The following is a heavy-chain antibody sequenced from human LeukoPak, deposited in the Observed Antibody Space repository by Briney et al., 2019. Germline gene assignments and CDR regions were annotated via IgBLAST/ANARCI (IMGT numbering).Heavy chain of an antibody. CDR2: ISTSGTIK. V-gene: IGHV3-48*02. Sequence: GGSLRLSCAASVFTFSDLSMMWVRQAPGKGLEWVSYISTSGTIKTYADSVKGRFTISRDNGKISLHLLMNSLRDEDTAVYYCAREGYYSGLDYWGQGSLVTVSS. CDR1: VFTFSDLS. D-gene: IGHD3-22*01. J-gene: IGHJ4*02. CDR3: AREGYYSGLDY.